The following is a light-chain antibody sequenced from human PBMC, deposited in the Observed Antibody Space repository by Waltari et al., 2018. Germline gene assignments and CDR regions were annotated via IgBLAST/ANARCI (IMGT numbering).Light chain of an antibody. J-gene: IGLJ2*01. CDR2: EVS. Sequence: QSALTQPASVSGSPGQPITIPCTGTSTDVGVYNYVPWYQQHPGKAPKLMIYEVSNRPSGVSNRFSGSKSGNTASLTISGLQAEDEADYYCSSYTSSSTLVVFGGGTKLTVL. CDR3: SSYTSSSTLVV. CDR1: STDVGVYNY. V-gene: IGLV2-14*01.